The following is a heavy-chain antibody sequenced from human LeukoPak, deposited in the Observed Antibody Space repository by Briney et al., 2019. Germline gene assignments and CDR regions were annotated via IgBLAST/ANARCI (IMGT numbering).Heavy chain of an antibody. J-gene: IGHJ4*02. CDR2: INHSGST. Sequence: SETLTLTCAVYGGSFSGYYWSWIRQPPGKGLEWIGEINHSGSTNYNPSLKSRVTISVDTSKNQFSLKLSSGTAADTAVYYCATSQAYLPQYYYDSSGYYGKYYFDYWGQGTLVTVSS. CDR3: ATSQAYLPQYYYDSSGYYGKYYFDY. V-gene: IGHV4-34*01. CDR1: GGSFSGYY. D-gene: IGHD3-22*01.